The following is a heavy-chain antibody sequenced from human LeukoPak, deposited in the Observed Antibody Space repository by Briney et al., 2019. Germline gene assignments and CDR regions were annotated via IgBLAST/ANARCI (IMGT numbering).Heavy chain of an antibody. CDR2: IYSGCST. J-gene: IGHJ4*02. D-gene: IGHD6-6*01. CDR1: GFTVSSNY. CDR3: ARDRLYSSSSEDY. Sequence: SGGSLRLSCAASGFTVSSNYMSWVRQAPGKGLEWVSVIYSGCSTYYADSVKGRFTISRDNSKHTLYLQMNSLRVEDTAVYYCARDRLYSSSSEDYWGQGTLVTVSS. V-gene: IGHV3-53*01.